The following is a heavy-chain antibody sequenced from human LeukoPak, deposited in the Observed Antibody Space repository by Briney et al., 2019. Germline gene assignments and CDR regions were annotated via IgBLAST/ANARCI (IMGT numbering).Heavy chain of an antibody. V-gene: IGHV3-23*01. D-gene: IGHD2-2*01. CDR2: ISGSGGSA. Sequence: GGSLRLSCAASGVTFIMYGMTWVRHAPGKGLEWGSGISGSGGSANYADSVKGRFTISRDNSKNTVYLQMSSLRAEDTALYYCARRSCSTTTCYSSPAQYYYMDVWGKGTSVTVSS. CDR1: GVTFIMYG. J-gene: IGHJ6*03. CDR3: ARRSCSTTTCYSSPAQYYYMDV.